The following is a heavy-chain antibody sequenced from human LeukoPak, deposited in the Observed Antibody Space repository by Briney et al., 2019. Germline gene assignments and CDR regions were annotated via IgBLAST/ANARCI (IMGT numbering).Heavy chain of an antibody. CDR3: TRNGGGYCSSTSCYRPIEFDL. CDR2: IYDSGSN. J-gene: IGHJ5*02. CDR1: GGSIRSGGYY. D-gene: IGHD2-2*01. V-gene: IGHV4-31*03. Sequence: SETLSLTCTVSGGSIRSGGYYWGWLRQHPGRGLEWIGYIYDSGSNYYNPSHKSRVTISADTSKNQISLKMKFVTAADTAVYYCTRNGGGYCSSTSCYRPIEFDLWGQGTLVTVSS.